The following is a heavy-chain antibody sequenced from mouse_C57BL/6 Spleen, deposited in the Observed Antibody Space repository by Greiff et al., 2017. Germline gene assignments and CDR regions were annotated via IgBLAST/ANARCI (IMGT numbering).Heavy chain of an antibody. CDR1: GYTFTSYG. CDR3: ASPSTYFAY. Sequence: QVHVKQSGAELARPGASVKLSCKASGYTFTSYGISWVKQRTGQGLEWIGEIYPRSGNTYYNEKFKGKATLTADKSSSTAYMELRSLTSEDSAVYFCASPSTYFAYWGQGTLVTVSA. CDR2: IYPRSGNT. V-gene: IGHV1-81*01. J-gene: IGHJ3*01. D-gene: IGHD2-1*01.